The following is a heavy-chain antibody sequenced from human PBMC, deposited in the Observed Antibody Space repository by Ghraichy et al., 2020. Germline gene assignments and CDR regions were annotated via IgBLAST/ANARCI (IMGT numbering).Heavy chain of an antibody. J-gene: IGHJ6*02. V-gene: IGHV4-59*01. CDR2: IYYSGST. CDR3: AIHRATIAARPNYGMDV. CDR1: SGSISNYY. D-gene: IGHD6-6*01. Sequence: SQTLSLTCTVSSGSISNYYWAWIRQPPGKGLEWIGYIYYSGSTNYNPSLKSRVTISVDTSKNQFSLKLTSVTAADTAVYYCAIHRATIAARPNYGMDVWGQGTTVTVSS.